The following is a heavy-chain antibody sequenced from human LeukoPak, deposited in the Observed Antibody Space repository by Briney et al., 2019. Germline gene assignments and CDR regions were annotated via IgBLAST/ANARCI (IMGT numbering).Heavy chain of an antibody. CDR3: ARDLAHESSGFGY. Sequence: SQTLSLTCAISGDSVSSNSAAWNWIRQSPSRGLEWLGRTYYRSKWYNDYAVSVKSRVTINPDTSKNQFSLQLSSATPEDTAVYYCARDLAHESSGFGYWGQGIPVTVSS. D-gene: IGHD3-22*01. CDR2: TYYRSKWYN. J-gene: IGHJ4*02. V-gene: IGHV6-1*01. CDR1: GDSVSSNSAA.